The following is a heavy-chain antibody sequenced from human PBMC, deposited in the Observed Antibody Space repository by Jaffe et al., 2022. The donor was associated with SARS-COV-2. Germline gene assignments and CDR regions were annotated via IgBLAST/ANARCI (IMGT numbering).Heavy chain of an antibody. J-gene: IGHJ6*02. CDR3: AKGGPLTYCGGDCYLDGMDV. CDR2: ISWDGGST. Sequence: EVQLVESGGVVVQPGGSLRLSCAASGFTFDDYTMHWVRQAPGKGLEWVSLISWDGGSTYYADSVKGRFTISRDNSKNSLYLQMNSLRTEDTALYYCAKGGPLTYCGGDCYLDGMDVWGQGTTVTVSS. V-gene: IGHV3-43*01. CDR1: GFTFDDYT. D-gene: IGHD2-21*02.